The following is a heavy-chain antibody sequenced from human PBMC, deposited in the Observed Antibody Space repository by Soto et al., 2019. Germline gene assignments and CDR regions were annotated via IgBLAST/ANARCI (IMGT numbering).Heavy chain of an antibody. D-gene: IGHD3-10*01. V-gene: IGHV3-30*03. CDR2: ISDDGVSK. Sequence: QVHLVESGGGEVQTGRSLRLSCAASGVTFSNYGMHWVRQAPGKWLEWVAVISDDGVSKYYADSVQGRFTISRDNSASAVFLQMNSLRPDDTALYFCARAYYFGSGTSYTLYYWGQGTQVTVSS. J-gene: IGHJ4*02. CDR3: ARAYYFGSGTSYTLYY. CDR1: GVTFSNYG.